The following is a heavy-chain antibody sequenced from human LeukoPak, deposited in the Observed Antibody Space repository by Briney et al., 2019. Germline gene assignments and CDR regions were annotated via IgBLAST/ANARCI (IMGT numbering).Heavy chain of an antibody. CDR1: GGSISSYY. CDR3: ARDPTYSDYFWFDP. CDR2: IYTSGST. V-gene: IGHV4-4*07. Sequence: SETLSLTCTVSGGSISSYYWSWIRQPAGKGLEWIGRIYTSGSTNYNPSLKSRVTMSVDTSKNQFSLKLSSVTAADTAGYYCARDPTYSDYFWFDPWGQGTLVTVSS. J-gene: IGHJ5*02. D-gene: IGHD4-11*01.